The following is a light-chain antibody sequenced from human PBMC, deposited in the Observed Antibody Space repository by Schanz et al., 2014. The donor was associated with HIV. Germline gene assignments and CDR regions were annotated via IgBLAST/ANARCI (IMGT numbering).Light chain of an antibody. V-gene: IGKV4-1*01. CDR1: QTVLYSSNNTND. J-gene: IGKJ1*01. CDR2: WAS. Sequence: DIVMTQSPDSLAVSLGERATINCKSSQTVLYSSNNTNDLAWYQKKAGQPPKLLIYWASTRESGVPDRFSGSGSGKDFTLTISSLQAEDVAVYYCQQYYSTPPTFGQGTKVEI. CDR3: QQYYSTPPT.